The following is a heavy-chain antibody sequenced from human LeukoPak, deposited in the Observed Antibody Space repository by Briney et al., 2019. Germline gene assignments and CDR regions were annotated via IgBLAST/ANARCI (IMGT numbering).Heavy chain of an antibody. D-gene: IGHD3-3*01. Sequence: GGSLRLSCAASGFTFRSYWMHWVRHDPGKGLVWISRINSDGSSTFYADSVKGRFTISRDNAKNTVYLQMNSLRVEDAAVYYCARDSFWSGFYPFDYWGQGILVTVSS. CDR2: INSDGSST. V-gene: IGHV3-74*01. CDR1: GFTFRSYW. J-gene: IGHJ4*02. CDR3: ARDSFWSGFYPFDY.